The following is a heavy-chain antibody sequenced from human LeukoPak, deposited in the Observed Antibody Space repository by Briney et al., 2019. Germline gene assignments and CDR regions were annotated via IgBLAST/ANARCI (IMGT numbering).Heavy chain of an antibody. CDR2: ISGSGGST. J-gene: IGHJ6*03. D-gene: IGHD3-10*01. CDR1: GFTFSSYG. Sequence: PGGSLRLSCAASGFTFSSYGMSWVRQAPGKGLEWVSAISGSGGSTYYADSVKGRVTISRDNSKNTLYLQMNSLRAEDTAVYSCARDPGTMLRGSRRGYDGNYYYMDVWGRGTTVTISS. CDR3: ARDPGTMLRGSRRGYDGNYYYMDV. V-gene: IGHV3-23*01.